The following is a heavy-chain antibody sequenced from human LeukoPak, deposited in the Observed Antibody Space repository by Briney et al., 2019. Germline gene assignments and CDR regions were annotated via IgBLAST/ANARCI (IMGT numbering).Heavy chain of an antibody. CDR1: GFTFSSYS. Sequence: GGSLRLSCAASGFTFSSYSMNWVRQAPGKGLEWVSYISSSSSTIYYADSVKGRFTISRDNAKNSLYLQMNSLRAEDTAVYYCAGTDTQPLEQWLIDYWGQGTLVTVSS. CDR2: ISSSSSTI. J-gene: IGHJ4*02. D-gene: IGHD6-19*01. CDR3: AGTDTQPLEQWLIDY. V-gene: IGHV3-48*01.